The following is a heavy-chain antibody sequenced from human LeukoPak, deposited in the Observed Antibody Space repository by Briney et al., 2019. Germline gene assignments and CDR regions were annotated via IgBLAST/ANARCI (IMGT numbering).Heavy chain of an antibody. V-gene: IGHV3-66*01. CDR3: ARVGGTNVFDI. D-gene: IGHD1-26*01. CDR2: IYSGGST. Sequence: GGSLRLSCAASGFTVSSNYMSWVRQAPGKGLEWVSVIYSGGSTYYADSVEGRFTISRDNSKNTLYLQMGSLRVEDMAVYYCARVGGTNVFDIWGQGTMVTVSS. CDR1: GFTVSSNY. J-gene: IGHJ3*02.